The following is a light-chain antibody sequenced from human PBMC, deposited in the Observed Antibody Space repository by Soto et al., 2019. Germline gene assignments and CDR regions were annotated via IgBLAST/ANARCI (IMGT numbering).Light chain of an antibody. V-gene: IGLV2-14*01. CDR1: SSDVVDYNY. J-gene: IGLJ1*01. CDR2: EVT. Sequence: QSVLTQPASVSGSPGQSITISCTGPSSDVVDYNYVSWYQQHPGEAPRPLIHEVTNRPSGVSNRFSGSKSGNMASLTISGLQAEDEADYYCTSFTTINTLVFGDGTKVTV. CDR3: TSFTTINTLV.